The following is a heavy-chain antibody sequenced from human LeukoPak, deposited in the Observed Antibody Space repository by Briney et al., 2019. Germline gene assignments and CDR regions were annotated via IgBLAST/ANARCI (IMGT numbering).Heavy chain of an antibody. J-gene: IGHJ5*02. CDR1: GFSFSNHW. CDR3: ARGVGWFDP. CDR2: INEDGSEK. V-gene: IGHV3-7*04. Sequence: GGSLRLSCEASGFSFSNHWMSWVRQAPGKGLEWVANINEDGSEKNYVDSVKGRYTISRDIAKKSVYLQMNILRAEDTAMYYCARGVGWFDPWGQGTLVTVSS. D-gene: IGHD2-2*01.